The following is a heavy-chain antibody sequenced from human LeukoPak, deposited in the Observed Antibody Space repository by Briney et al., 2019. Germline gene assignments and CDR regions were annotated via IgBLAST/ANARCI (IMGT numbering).Heavy chain of an antibody. V-gene: IGHV1-3*01. J-gene: IGHJ4*02. CDR1: GYTFTNYA. CDR3: VRGGPNRSGWTLDY. D-gene: IGHD6-19*01. Sequence: ASVKVSCKASGYTFTNYAFHWVRQAPGQRLEWMGWFNSDTGDTHYSQSFQGRLIITRDTSASTAYMELSSLRPEDTAVFFCVRGGPNRSGWTLDYWGQGTLVTVSS. CDR2: FNSDTGDT.